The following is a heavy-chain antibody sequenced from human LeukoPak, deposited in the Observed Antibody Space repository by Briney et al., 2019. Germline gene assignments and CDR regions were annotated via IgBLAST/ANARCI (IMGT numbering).Heavy chain of an antibody. D-gene: IGHD4-17*01. Sequence: GGSLTLSCGASGFTFGSYNMNWVRQVPGKGLEWVAHISGSGASIDYSDSVRGRFTISRDNSKSFLYLQMSNLRDEDAGVYFCAREVTAVTNLDDWGQGTLVAVSS. J-gene: IGHJ4*02. V-gene: IGHV3-48*02. CDR2: ISGSGASI. CDR1: GFTFGSYN. CDR3: AREVTAVTNLDD.